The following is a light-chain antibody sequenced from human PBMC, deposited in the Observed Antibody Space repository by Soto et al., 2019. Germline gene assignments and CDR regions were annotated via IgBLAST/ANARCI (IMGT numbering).Light chain of an antibody. CDR3: SSYTISNNHVV. CDR1: RSDIDYYNS. V-gene: IGLV2-14*01. Sequence: QSALTQPASVSGSPGQSITISCTGIRSDIDYYNSVSWYQLHPGKAPRLMIYEVTNRPSGVSNRFSGSKSGNTASLTISGLQAEDEAEYYCSSYTISNNHVVFGGGTKLTVL. CDR2: EVT. J-gene: IGLJ2*01.